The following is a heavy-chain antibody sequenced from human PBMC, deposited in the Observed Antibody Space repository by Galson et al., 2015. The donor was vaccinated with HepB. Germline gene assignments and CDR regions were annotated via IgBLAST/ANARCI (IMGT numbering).Heavy chain of an antibody. D-gene: IGHD3-22*01. CDR2: ISAYNGNT. Sequence: SVKVSCKASGYTFTSYGISWVRQAPGQGLEWMGWISAYNGNTNYAQKLQGRVTMTTDTSTSTAYMELRSLRSDDTAVYYCARETSYDSIGWYFDLWGRGTLVTVSS. V-gene: IGHV1-18*01. CDR1: GYTFTSYG. CDR3: ARETSYDSIGWYFDL. J-gene: IGHJ2*01.